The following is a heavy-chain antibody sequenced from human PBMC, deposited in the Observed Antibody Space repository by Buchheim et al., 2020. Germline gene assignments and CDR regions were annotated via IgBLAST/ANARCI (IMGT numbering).Heavy chain of an antibody. Sequence: QVQLVQSGAEVKKPGASVKVSCKASGYTFSNYHINWVRQATGQGPEWMGWVHPHNGHTGYAQKFQGRVTMTRNTSISTAYMELSSLRSEDTAVYYCARGHEGATTNWGQGTL. V-gene: IGHV1-8*01. CDR3: ARGHEGATTN. J-gene: IGHJ4*02. CDR1: GYTFSNYH. D-gene: IGHD1-26*01. CDR2: VHPHNGHT.